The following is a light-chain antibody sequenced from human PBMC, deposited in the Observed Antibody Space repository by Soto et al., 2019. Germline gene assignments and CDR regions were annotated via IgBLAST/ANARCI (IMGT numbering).Light chain of an antibody. J-gene: IGLJ1*01. CDR1: SSDVGGYNY. CDR2: EVT. Sequence: QSALTQPACVSGSPGQSITISCTGTSSDVGGYNYVSWYQQHPGKAPKLMIYEVTNRPSGVSNRFSGSKSGNTASLTISGLQAEDEADYYCSSYTSSVNYVFGTGTKLTVL. V-gene: IGLV2-14*01. CDR3: SSYTSSVNYV.